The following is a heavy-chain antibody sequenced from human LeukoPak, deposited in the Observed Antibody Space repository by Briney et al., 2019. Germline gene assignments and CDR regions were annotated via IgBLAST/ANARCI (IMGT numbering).Heavy chain of an antibody. Sequence: PSETLSLTCTVSGGSISSGSYYWSWIRQPAGKGLEWIGRIYTSGSTNYNPSLKRRVTISVDTSKNQFSLKLSSVAAADTAVYYCASAYCSSTSCYPGFDYWGQGTLVTVSS. D-gene: IGHD2-2*01. V-gene: IGHV4-61*02. CDR3: ASAYCSSTSCYPGFDY. CDR2: IYTSGST. J-gene: IGHJ4*02. CDR1: GGSISSGSYY.